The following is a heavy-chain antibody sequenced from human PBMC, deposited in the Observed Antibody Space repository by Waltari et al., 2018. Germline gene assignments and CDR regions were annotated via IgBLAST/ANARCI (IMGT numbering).Heavy chain of an antibody. CDR2: FDPEDGET. CDR1: GYTVTELS. CDR3: ATVKRFGDYGGNSEFDY. J-gene: IGHJ4*02. V-gene: IGHV1-24*01. D-gene: IGHD4-17*01. Sequence: QVQLVQSGAAVKKPGASVKVSCKVSGYTVTELSMHWVGKAPGKGLEWMGGFDPEDGETIYAQKFQGRVTMTEDTSTDTAYMELSSLRSEDTAVYYCATVKRFGDYGGNSEFDYWGQGTLVTVSS.